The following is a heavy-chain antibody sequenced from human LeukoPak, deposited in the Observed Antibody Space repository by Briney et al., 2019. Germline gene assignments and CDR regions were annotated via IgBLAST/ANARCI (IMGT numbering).Heavy chain of an antibody. CDR2: IYYSGST. CDR1: GGSFSGYY. D-gene: IGHD5-18*01. V-gene: IGHV4-34*01. Sequence: SETLSLTCAVYGGSFSGYYWSWIRQPPGKGLEWIGSIYYSGSTYYNPSLKSRVTISVDTSKNQFSLKLSSVTAADTAVYYCARLGYSYGTPLDYWGQGTLVTVSS. CDR3: ARLGYSYGTPLDY. J-gene: IGHJ4*02.